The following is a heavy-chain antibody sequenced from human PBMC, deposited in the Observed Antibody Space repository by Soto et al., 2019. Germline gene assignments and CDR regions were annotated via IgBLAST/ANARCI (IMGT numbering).Heavy chain of an antibody. Sequence: PSETLSLTCTVSGGSISSYYWSWIRQPPGKGLEWIGYIYYSGSTNYNPSLKSRVTISVDTSKNQFSLKLSSVTAADTAVYYCARCGEGPENWFDPWGQGTLVTVSS. CDR1: GGSISSYY. CDR2: IYYSGST. J-gene: IGHJ5*02. V-gene: IGHV4-59*01. CDR3: ARCGEGPENWFDP. D-gene: IGHD4-17*01.